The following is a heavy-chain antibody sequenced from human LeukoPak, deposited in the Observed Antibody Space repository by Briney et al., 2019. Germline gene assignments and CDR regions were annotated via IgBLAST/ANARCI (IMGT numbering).Heavy chain of an antibody. D-gene: IGHD3-3*01. V-gene: IGHV4-59*04. CDR2: IYYTGDT. CDR3: ARLTGITIFAVAKGGDY. Sequence: GSLRLSCAASGFTFSSYSMNWVRQPPGKGLEWIGCIYYTGDTYYNPSLTSRLSISVDTSRNQFSLHLTSVTAADTAVYYCARLTGITIFAVAKGGDYWGQGTLVTVSS. J-gene: IGHJ4*02. CDR1: GFTFSSYSMN.